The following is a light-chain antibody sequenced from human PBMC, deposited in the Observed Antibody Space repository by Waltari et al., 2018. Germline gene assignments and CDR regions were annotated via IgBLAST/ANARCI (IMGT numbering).Light chain of an antibody. CDR1: TSDIGGTT. V-gene: IGLV1-44*01. Sequence: QSVLTQPPSASGTPGQRVTISCSGSTSDIGGTTVVWYQQLPGTAPKLLIHSNDQRPSGVPDRFSGFKSGTSASLAISGLQSEDEGEYFCAAWDDSLTYVFGTGTKVTVL. CDR3: AAWDDSLTYV. CDR2: SND. J-gene: IGLJ1*01.